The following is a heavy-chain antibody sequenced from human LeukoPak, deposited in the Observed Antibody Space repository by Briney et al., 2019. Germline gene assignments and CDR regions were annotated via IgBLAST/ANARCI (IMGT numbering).Heavy chain of an antibody. D-gene: IGHD6-13*01. Sequence: SETLSLTSTVSGGSISSYYWSWIRQPPGKGLEWIGYIYYSGSTNYNPSLKSRVTISVDTSKNQFSLKLSSVAAADTAVYYCARVSSSWSDAFDIWGQGTMVTVSS. J-gene: IGHJ3*02. CDR3: ARVSSSWSDAFDI. CDR2: IYYSGST. CDR1: GGSISSYY. V-gene: IGHV4-59*01.